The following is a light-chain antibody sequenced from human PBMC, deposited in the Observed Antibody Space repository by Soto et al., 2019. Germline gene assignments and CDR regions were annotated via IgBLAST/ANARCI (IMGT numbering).Light chain of an antibody. V-gene: IGKV3-15*01. CDR1: QSVSSN. CDR2: GAS. J-gene: IGKJ1*01. Sequence: EIVMTQSPATLSVSPGERATLSCRASQSVSSNLAWYQQKSGQAPRLLIYGASTRATGIPARFSGSGSGTELTITISSLQSEDGEVYDGQQFNSWPRTFGQGTKVDIK. CDR3: QQFNSWPRT.